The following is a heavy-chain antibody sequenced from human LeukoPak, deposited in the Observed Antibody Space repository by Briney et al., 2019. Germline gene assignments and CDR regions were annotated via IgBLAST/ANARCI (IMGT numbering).Heavy chain of an antibody. CDR3: AKDFGTAGTMDV. CDR2: ISYDGSNK. D-gene: IGHD1-1*01. Sequence: GGSLRLSCAASGFTFSSYAMHWVRQAPGKGLEWVAVISYDGSNKYYADSVKGRFTISRDNSKNTLYLQMNSLRAEDTAVYYCAKDFGTAGTMDVWGQGTTVTVSS. J-gene: IGHJ6*02. CDR1: GFTFSSYA. V-gene: IGHV3-30*01.